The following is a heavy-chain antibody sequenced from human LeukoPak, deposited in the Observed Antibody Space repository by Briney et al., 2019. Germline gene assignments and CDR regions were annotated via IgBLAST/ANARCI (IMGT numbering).Heavy chain of an antibody. Sequence: GASVKVSCKASGYTFTSYGISWVRQAPGQGLEWMGWISAYNGNTNYAQKLQGRVTMTTAPSPSTPYMELTTLRSDDTAVYYCARVGARDYDSSGYYANWFDPWGQGTLVTVSS. D-gene: IGHD3-22*01. CDR1: GYTFTSYG. V-gene: IGHV1-18*01. CDR3: ARVGARDYDSSGYYANWFDP. CDR2: ISAYNGNT. J-gene: IGHJ5*02.